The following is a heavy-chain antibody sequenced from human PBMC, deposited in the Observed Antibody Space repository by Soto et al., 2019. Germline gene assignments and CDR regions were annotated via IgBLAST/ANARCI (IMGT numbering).Heavy chain of an antibody. CDR3: ARDPGDSYYYYGMDV. D-gene: IGHD4-17*01. V-gene: IGHV4-31*11. Sequence: SETLSLTCAVSGGSISSGGYSWSWIRQPPGKGLEWIGYIYYSGSTYYNPSLKSRVTISVDTSKNQFSLKLSSVTAADTAVYYCARDPGDSYYYYGMDVWGQGTTVTVSS. J-gene: IGHJ6*02. CDR2: IYYSGST. CDR1: GGSISSGGYS.